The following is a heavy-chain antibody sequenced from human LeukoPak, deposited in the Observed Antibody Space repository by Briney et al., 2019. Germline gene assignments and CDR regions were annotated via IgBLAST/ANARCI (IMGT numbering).Heavy chain of an antibody. CDR1: GYTFTGYY. V-gene: IGHV1-2*02. J-gene: IGHJ3*02. Sequence: ASVKVSCKASGYTFTGYYMHWVRQAPGQGREWMGWINPNSGGTNYAQKFQGRVTMTRDTSISTAYMELSRLRSDDTAVYYCARDGDPDYGAHDAFDIWGQGTMVTVSS. D-gene: IGHD4-17*01. CDR3: ARDGDPDYGAHDAFDI. CDR2: INPNSGGT.